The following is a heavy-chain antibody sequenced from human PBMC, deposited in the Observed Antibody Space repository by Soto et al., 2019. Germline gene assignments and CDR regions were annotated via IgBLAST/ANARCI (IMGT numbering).Heavy chain of an antibody. J-gene: IGHJ4*02. Sequence: PGGSLRLSCAASGFTFSSYAMSWVRQAPGKGLEWVSAITGSGDSTYYADSMKGRFTISRDISKNTLSLQMDSLRAEDTAVYYCAKIFHPTYYDFWSGSLDYFDYWGQGTLVTVSS. CDR2: ITGSGDST. CDR1: GFTFSSYA. D-gene: IGHD3-3*01. CDR3: AKIFHPTYYDFWSGSLDYFDY. V-gene: IGHV3-23*01.